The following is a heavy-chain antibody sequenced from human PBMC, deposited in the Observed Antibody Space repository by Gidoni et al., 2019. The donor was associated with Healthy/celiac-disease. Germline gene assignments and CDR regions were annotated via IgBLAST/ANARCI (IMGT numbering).Heavy chain of an antibody. D-gene: IGHD4-4*01. V-gene: IGHV3-23*01. CDR3: AKDSGNYVYYYYGMDV. CDR1: GFTFSSYA. CDR2: ISGSGGST. J-gene: IGHJ6*02. Sequence: EVQLLESGGGLVQPGGSLRLSCAASGFTFSSYAMSWVRQAPGKGLEWVSAISGSGGSTYYADSVKGRFTISRDNTKNTLYLQMNSLRAEDTAVYYCAKDSGNYVYYYYGMDVWGQGTTVTVSS.